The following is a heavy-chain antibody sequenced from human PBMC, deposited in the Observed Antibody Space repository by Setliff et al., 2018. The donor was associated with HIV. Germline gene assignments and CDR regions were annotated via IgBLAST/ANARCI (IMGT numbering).Heavy chain of an antibody. J-gene: IGHJ4*02. CDR3: ARDQVGGGIDY. CDR1: GFNFSDYY. CDR2: ISHSGSTS. D-gene: IGHD6-25*01. Sequence: GGSLRLSCAASGFNFSDYYMNWIRQAPGRGPEWVSFISHSGSTSFYADSVKGRFTISRDNAKNSVFLQMNSLRAEDTAVYYCARDQVGGGIDYWGQGTLVTVSS. V-gene: IGHV3-11*04.